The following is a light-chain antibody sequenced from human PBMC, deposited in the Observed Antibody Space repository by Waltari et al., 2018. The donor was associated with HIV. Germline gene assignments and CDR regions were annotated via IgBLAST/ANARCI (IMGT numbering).Light chain of an antibody. V-gene: IGLV2-23*01. CDR3: CSYAGSSTLVV. CDR1: SSDVGSYNL. CDR2: EGS. Sequence: QSALTQPASVSGSPGQSITISCPGTSSDVGSYNLVSWYQQHPGKAPKLMIYEGSKRPSGVSNRFSGSKSGNTASLTISGLQAEDESDYYCCSYAGSSTLVVFGGGTKLTVL. J-gene: IGLJ2*01.